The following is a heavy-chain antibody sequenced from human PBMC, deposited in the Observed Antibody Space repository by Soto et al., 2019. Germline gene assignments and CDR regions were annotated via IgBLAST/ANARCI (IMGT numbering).Heavy chain of an antibody. CDR2: INPNSGGT. D-gene: IGHD1-1*01. CDR1: GYTFTGYY. Sequence: GASVKVSCKASGYTFTGYYMHWVRQAPGQGLEWMGWINPNSGGTNYAQKLQGRVTMTTDTSTSTAYMELRSLRSDDTAVYYCAAEAPGTTYAFDIWGQGTMVTVS. V-gene: IGHV1-2*02. J-gene: IGHJ3*02. CDR3: AAEAPGTTYAFDI.